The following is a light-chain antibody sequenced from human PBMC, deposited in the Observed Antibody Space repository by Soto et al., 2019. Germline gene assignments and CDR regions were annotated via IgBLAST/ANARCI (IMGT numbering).Light chain of an antibody. V-gene: IGLV1-44*01. CDR2: NDN. CDR1: SSNIGSNA. J-gene: IGLJ3*02. Sequence: QAVVTQPPSASGTPGQRVTISCSGSSSNIGSNAVNWYQHLPGTAPKLVIYNDNKRPSGVPDRFSGSKSGTSASLAISGLQSEDEANYYCATWDDSLNGWVFGGGTKVTVL. CDR3: ATWDDSLNGWV.